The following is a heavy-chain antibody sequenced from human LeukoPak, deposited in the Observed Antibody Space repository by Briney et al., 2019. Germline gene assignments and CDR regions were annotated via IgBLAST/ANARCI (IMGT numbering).Heavy chain of an antibody. CDR2: IYSGGST. CDR3: ATSEHVLRYFDWLN. V-gene: IGHV3-66*02. J-gene: IGHJ4*02. CDR1: GFTVSSNY. D-gene: IGHD3-9*01. Sequence: GGSLRLSSAASGFTVSSNYMSWVRQAPGKGLEWVSVIYSGGSTYYADSVKGRFTISRDNSKNTLYLQMNSLRAEDTAVYYCATSEHVLRYFDWLNWGQGTLVTVSS.